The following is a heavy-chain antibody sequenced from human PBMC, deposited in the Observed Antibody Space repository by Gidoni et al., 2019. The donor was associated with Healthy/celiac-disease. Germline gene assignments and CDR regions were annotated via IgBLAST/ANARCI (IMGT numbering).Heavy chain of an antibody. J-gene: IGHJ4*02. CDR3: ARRRGSYIDY. V-gene: IGHV3-21*01. CDR1: GFTLSSYS. CDR2: ISSSSSYI. Sequence: EVQLVESGGGLVKPGGSLRLSCAASGFTLSSYSMNWVRQAPGKGLEWVLSISSSSSYIYYADSVKRRFTISIDNAKNSLYLQMSSLRAEDTAVYYCARRRGSYIDYWGQGTLVTVSA. D-gene: IGHD1-26*01.